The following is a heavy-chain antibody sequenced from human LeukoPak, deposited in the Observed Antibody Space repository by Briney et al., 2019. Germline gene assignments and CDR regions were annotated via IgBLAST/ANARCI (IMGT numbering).Heavy chain of an antibody. J-gene: IGHJ6*02. CDR2: ISSSSSTI. D-gene: IGHD3-10*01. CDR1: GFTFTNAW. V-gene: IGHV3-48*02. CDR3: ARESVRGVRYYYYYGMDV. Sequence: PGGSLRLSCAASGFTFTNAWMNWVRQAPGKGLEWVSYISSSSSTIYYADSVKGRFTISRDNAKNSLYLQMNSLRDEDTAVYYCARESVRGVRYYYYYGMDVWGQGTTVTVSS.